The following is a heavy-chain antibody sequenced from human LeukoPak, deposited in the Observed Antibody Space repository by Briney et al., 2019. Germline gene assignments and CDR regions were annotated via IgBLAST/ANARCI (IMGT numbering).Heavy chain of an antibody. CDR1: GFTFSIYA. V-gene: IGHV3-23*01. Sequence: GGSLRLSCAASGFTFSIYAMSWVRQAPGKGLEWVSVISGSGGSTYYADSVKGRFTISRDNSKNTLYLQMNSLRAEDTAVYFCARDQRNGGNSDYWGQNPGHRLL. J-gene: IGHJ4*01. CDR2: ISGSGGST. CDR3: ARDQRNGGNSDY. D-gene: IGHD4-23*01.